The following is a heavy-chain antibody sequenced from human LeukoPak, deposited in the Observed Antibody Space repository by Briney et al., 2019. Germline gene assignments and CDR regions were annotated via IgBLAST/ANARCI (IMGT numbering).Heavy chain of an antibody. CDR2: INPNSGGT. V-gene: IGHV1-2*02. CDR1: GYTFTGYY. J-gene: IGHJ4*02. CDR3: ARVRYEYSSSFSYFDY. D-gene: IGHD6-6*01. Sequence: ASVKVSCKAFGYTFTGYYMHWVRQAPGQGLEWMGWINPNSGGTNYAQKFQGRVTMTRDTSISTAYMELSRLRSDDTAVYYCARVRYEYSSSFSYFDYWGQGTLVTVSS.